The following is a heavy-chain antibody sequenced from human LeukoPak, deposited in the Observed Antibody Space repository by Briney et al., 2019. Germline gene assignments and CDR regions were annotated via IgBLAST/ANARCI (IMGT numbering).Heavy chain of an antibody. CDR3: AKVGGSGSFYMDV. Sequence: GGSLRLSCAASGFTFSTYGIHWVRQAPGKGLEWVAFIRYDGSNKYYADSVKGRFTISKDNSKNTLFLQMNSLRAEDTAVYYCAKVGGSGSFYMDVWGKGTTVTISS. V-gene: IGHV3-30*02. D-gene: IGHD3-10*01. J-gene: IGHJ6*03. CDR1: GFTFSTYG. CDR2: IRYDGSNK.